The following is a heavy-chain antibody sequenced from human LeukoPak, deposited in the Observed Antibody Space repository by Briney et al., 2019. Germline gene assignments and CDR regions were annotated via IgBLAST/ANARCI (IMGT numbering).Heavy chain of an antibody. D-gene: IGHD5-18*01. CDR2: IIPIFGTA. CDR3: ARDRLDTAMFPFDY. CDR1: GGTFIKYA. V-gene: IGHV1-69*13. J-gene: IGHJ4*02. Sequence: SVKVSSKASGGTFIKYAMIWVRQAPGQGLEWMGGIIPIFGTANYAQKFQGRVTITADESTSTAYMELSSLRSEDTAVYYCARDRLDTAMFPFDYWGRGTLVTVSS.